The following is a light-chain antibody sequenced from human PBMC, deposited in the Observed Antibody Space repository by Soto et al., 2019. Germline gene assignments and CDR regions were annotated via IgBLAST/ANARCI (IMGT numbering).Light chain of an antibody. Sequence: IVLTQSPSPLSLYPGERATVSCTASETESISYLAWYQQKSAQAPRLLIYGVSTRATGIPDRFSGSGSGTEFTLTISRLQPEDFAVYYCQQYGYSQWTFGQGTKVDIK. V-gene: IGKV3-20*01. CDR2: GVS. CDR1: ETESISY. CDR3: QQYGYSQWT. J-gene: IGKJ1*01.